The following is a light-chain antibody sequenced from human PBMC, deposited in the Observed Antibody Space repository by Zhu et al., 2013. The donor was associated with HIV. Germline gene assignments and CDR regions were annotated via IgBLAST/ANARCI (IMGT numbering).Light chain of an antibody. CDR1: QSIRNNY. CDR3: KQYGSLVT. J-gene: IGKJ1*01. Sequence: IVLTQSPATLSLSPGERATLSCRASQSIRNNYLAWYQQKPGQAPRLLIYGASSRSTGIPERFSGGGSGTDFTLTISRLDPEDFVVYYCKQYGSLVTFGQGTKVEIK. V-gene: IGKV3-20*01. CDR2: GAS.